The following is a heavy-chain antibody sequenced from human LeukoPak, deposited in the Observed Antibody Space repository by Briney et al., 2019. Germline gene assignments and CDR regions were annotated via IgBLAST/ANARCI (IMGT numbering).Heavy chain of an antibody. J-gene: IGHJ4*02. D-gene: IGHD5-18*01. CDR2: IYPGDSDT. CDR1: GYSFTSYW. V-gene: IGHV5-51*01. Sequence: GESLKISRKGSGYSFTSYWIAWVRQMPGKGLEWMGSIYPGDSDTRYSPSFQGQVTISAGKSISTAYLQWRGLKASDTAIYYCARLGTAVVARYFDYWGQGTLVTVSS. CDR3: ARLGTAVVARYFDY.